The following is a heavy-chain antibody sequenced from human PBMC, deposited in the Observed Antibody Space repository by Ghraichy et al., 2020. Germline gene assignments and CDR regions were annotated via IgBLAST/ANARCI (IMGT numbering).Heavy chain of an antibody. CDR2: ISSSSSTI. J-gene: IGHJ5*02. CDR1: GFTFSSYS. CDR3: ARDGADIVVVVAATPQLGWFDP. Sequence: GGSLRLSCAASGFTFSSYSMNWVRQAPGKGLEWVSYISSSSSTIYYADSVKGRFTISRDNAKNSLYLQMNSLRAEDTAVYYCARDGADIVVVVAATPQLGWFDPWGQGTLVTVSS. V-gene: IGHV3-48*04. D-gene: IGHD2-15*01.